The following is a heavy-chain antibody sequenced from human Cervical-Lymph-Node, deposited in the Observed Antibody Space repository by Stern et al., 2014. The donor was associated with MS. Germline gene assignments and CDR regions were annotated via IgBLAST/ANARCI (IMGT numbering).Heavy chain of an antibody. CDR2: IYPGDSDT. V-gene: IGHV5-51*01. CDR1: GYNFINYW. D-gene: IGHD3-22*01. J-gene: IGHJ3*02. CDR3: ARGHYFDNRGPGDSFDI. Sequence: EVQLVESGAVLKKPGESLKISCKGSGYNFINYWIGWVRPMPGKGLEWMGIIYPGDSDTRYSPSVQGHVSSSADQSTNTAYLQWSSLKASDTALYSCARGHYFDNRGPGDSFDIWGQGTRVTASS.